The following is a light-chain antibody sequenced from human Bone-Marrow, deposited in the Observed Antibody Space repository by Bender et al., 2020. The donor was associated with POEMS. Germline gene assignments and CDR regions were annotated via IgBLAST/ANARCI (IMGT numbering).Light chain of an antibody. V-gene: IGLV2-8*01. CDR2: EVT. J-gene: IGLJ3*02. CDR3: CSYAGRYIWL. CDR1: GIDVSFHHL. Sequence: QSALTQPPSASGSLGQSVTISCTGTGIDVSFHHLVSWYQQHPGKAPKVIIYEVTQRPSGVSDRFSGSKSGNTASLTISGLQAEDEADYHCCSYAGRYIWLFGGGTKLTVL.